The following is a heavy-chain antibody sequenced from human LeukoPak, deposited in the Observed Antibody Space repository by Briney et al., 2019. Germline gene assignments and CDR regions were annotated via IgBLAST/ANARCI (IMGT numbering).Heavy chain of an antibody. Sequence: GGSLRLSCAASGFTFSTYAMHWVRQAPGKGLEWVAAISYDGSNKYYADSVKGRFTISRDNSKNTLYLQMNSLRAEDTAVYYCAKEGLGHYDSSGYWDYWGQGTLVTVSS. CDR1: GFTFSTYA. V-gene: IGHV3-30-3*01. CDR3: AKEGLGHYDSSGYWDY. D-gene: IGHD3-22*01. CDR2: ISYDGSNK. J-gene: IGHJ4*02.